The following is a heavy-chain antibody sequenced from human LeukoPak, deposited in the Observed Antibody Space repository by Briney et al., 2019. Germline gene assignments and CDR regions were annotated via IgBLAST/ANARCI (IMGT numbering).Heavy chain of an antibody. D-gene: IGHD3-22*01. CDR2: INHSGST. CDR1: GGSFSGYY. V-gene: IGHV4-34*01. J-gene: IGHJ4*02. Sequence: SETLCLTCAVYGGSFSGYYWSWIRQPPGKGLEWIGEINHSGSTNYNPSLKSRVTISVDTSKNQFSLKLSSVTAADTAVYYCARRITMIVVVITPHFDYWGQGTLVTVSS. CDR3: ARRITMIVVVITPHFDY.